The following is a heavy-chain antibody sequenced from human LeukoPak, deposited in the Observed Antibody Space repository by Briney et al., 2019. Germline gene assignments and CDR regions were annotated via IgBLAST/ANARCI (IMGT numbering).Heavy chain of an antibody. CDR3: ARGIFGVVPRNNWFDP. Sequence: PSETLSLTCTVSGGSISGYSWSWIRQSPGGELEWIGYIYYSGDTAYNPSLRSRVTISVDTSKNQFSLKLSSVTAADTAVYYCARGIFGVVPRNNWFDPWGQGTLVTVSS. CDR2: IYYSGDT. CDR1: GGSISGYS. V-gene: IGHV4-59*12. D-gene: IGHD3-3*01. J-gene: IGHJ5*02.